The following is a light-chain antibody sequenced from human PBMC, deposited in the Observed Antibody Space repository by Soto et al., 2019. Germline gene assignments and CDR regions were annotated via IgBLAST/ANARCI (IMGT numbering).Light chain of an antibody. CDR2: DVT. Sequence: QSALTQPRSVSGSPGQSVTISCTGTSSDVGGYNFVSWYQHPPGKAPKLMLYDVTNRPSGVPDRFSGSKSDNTASLTISGLQAEHEADYYCCSYAGSDTYVFGTGTKLTVL. J-gene: IGLJ1*01. CDR1: SSDVGGYNF. V-gene: IGLV2-11*01. CDR3: CSYAGSDTYV.